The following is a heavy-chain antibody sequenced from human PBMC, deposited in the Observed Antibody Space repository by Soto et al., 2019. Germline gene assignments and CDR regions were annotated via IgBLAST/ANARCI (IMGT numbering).Heavy chain of an antibody. J-gene: IGHJ4*02. CDR2: INRDGSST. CDR3: ARNWGIFDY. D-gene: IGHD7-27*01. V-gene: IGHV3-74*01. Sequence: GGSLRLSCAASGFTFRSYWMHWVRQAPGKGLVWVSRINRDGSSTYYADSVKGRVTISGDNSKNTLYLQMNSLRAEDTALYYCARNWGIFDYWGQGTLVTVSS. CDR1: GFTFRSYW.